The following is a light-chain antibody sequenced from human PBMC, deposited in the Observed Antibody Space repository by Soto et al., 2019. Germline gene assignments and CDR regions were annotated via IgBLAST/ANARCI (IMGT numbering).Light chain of an antibody. Sequence: EVVSTHSPATLSFSPVERATLSCRASESVSRNLAWYQQKPGQAPRLLIYDASTRATGIPGRFSGGGSGTEFTLTISSLQSEDFVVYYCQQYNSWPPITFGQGTRLEIK. CDR1: ESVSRN. V-gene: IGKV3-15*01. CDR3: QQYNSWPPIT. J-gene: IGKJ5*01. CDR2: DAS.